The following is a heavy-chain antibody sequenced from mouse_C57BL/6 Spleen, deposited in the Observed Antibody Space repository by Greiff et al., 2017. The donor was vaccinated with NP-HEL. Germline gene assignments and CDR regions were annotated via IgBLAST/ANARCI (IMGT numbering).Heavy chain of an antibody. CDR2: INPGSGGT. CDR3: ARSNWDYFDY. V-gene: IGHV1-54*01. Sequence: QVQLKESGAELVRPGTSVKVSCKASGYAFTNYLIEWVKQRPGQGLEWIGVINPGSGGTNYNEKFKGKATLTADKSSSTAYMQLSSLTSEDSAVYFCARSNWDYFDYWGQGTTLTVSS. D-gene: IGHD4-1*01. CDR1: GYAFTNYL. J-gene: IGHJ2*01.